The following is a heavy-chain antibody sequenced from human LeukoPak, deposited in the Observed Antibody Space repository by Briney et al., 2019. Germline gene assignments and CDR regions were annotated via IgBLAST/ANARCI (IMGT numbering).Heavy chain of an antibody. CDR1: GGSISSGYY. J-gene: IGHJ4*02. D-gene: IGHD6-13*01. CDR3: ARGLAAAGTRGGVDY. CDR2: IYHSGST. V-gene: IGHV4-38-2*02. Sequence: PSETLSLTCTVSGGSISSGYYWGWIRQPPGKGLEWIGSIYHSGSTYYNPSLKSRVTISVDTSKNQFSLKLSSVTAADTAVYYCARGLAAAGTRGGVDYWGQGTLVTVSS.